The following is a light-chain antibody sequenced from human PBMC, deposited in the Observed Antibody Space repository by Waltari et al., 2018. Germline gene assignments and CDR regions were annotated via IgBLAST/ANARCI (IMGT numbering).Light chain of an antibody. J-gene: IGKJ4*01. CDR3: QQYGSSPPSLT. Sequence: EIVLTQSPGTLSLSPGERATLSCRARQSVSSSYLAWYQQKPGQAPRLLIYGASSRATGIPYRFSGSGSGTDFTLSISSLEPEDFAVYYCQQYGSSPPSLTFGGGTKVEIK. CDR2: GAS. CDR1: QSVSSSY. V-gene: IGKV3-20*01.